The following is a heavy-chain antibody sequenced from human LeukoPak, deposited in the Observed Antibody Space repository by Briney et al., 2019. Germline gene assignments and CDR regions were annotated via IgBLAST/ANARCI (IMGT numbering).Heavy chain of an antibody. CDR3: ARDQRSSCLGGICYSGDY. V-gene: IGHV1-69*01. CDR1: GGTFHSYI. CDR2: IVPIIGTA. D-gene: IGHD2-15*01. J-gene: IGHJ4*02. Sequence: GSSVKVSCKASGGTFHSYIVTWVRQAPGQGLEWMGGIVPIIGTANYAQKFQGRITITADDSTSTAYMELRSLRSEDTAIYYCARDQRSSCLGGICYSGDYWGQGTLVTVTS.